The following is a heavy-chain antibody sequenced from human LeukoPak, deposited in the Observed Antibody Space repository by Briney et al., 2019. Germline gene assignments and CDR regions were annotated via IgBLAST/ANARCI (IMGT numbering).Heavy chain of an antibody. V-gene: IGHV3-7*03. J-gene: IGHJ4*02. CDR2: INPDGSEK. D-gene: IGHD1-26*01. Sequence: GGSLRLSCAVSGFTFRTSWMTWVRQAPGRGLERVAIINPDGSEKYYLESLKGRITIPRDNAENSVHLQMNNLKAEDTAIYYCARDRAYSAFDYWGQGTLVTVSS. CDR1: GFTFRTSW. CDR3: ARDRAYSAFDY.